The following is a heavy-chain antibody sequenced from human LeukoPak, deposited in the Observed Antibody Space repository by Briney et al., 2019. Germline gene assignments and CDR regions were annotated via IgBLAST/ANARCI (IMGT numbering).Heavy chain of an antibody. CDR3: ARDRHSSVDY. Sequence: GGSLRLSCTASGFTFGDYAMSWFRQAPGKGLEWLSYISGDSRTIYYPDSVRGRFTISRDNAKNSLYLQLISLRAEDTAVYYCARDRHSSVDYWGQGTLVTVSS. CDR2: ISGDSRTI. D-gene: IGHD3-22*01. J-gene: IGHJ4*02. V-gene: IGHV3-11*04. CDR1: GFTFGDYA.